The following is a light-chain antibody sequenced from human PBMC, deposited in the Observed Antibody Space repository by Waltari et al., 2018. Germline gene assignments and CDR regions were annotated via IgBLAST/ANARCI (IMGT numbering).Light chain of an antibody. Sequence: QPVLTQPPSVSGAPGQVVTIPCPWSRSNPGTGYVVHWYQHLPGTPPKLLIFGNNNRPSGVPHRFSGFRSGTSASLSITGLQIDDEAKYYCQSYDTSLRAWLFGGGTELTVL. CDR3: QSYDTSLRAWL. J-gene: IGLJ3*02. CDR1: RSNPGTGYV. CDR2: GNN. V-gene: IGLV1-40*01.